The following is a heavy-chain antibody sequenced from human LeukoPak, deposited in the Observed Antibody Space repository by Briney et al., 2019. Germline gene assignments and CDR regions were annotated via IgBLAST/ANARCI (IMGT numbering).Heavy chain of an antibody. CDR1: RYTFTGYH. J-gene: IGHJ4*02. V-gene: IGHV1-2*02. CDR2: ISPNSGGT. CDR3: ARDSSGSDPDY. Sequence: ASVKVSCKASRYTFTGYHMHWVRQAPGQGLEWMGWISPNSGGTIYAQKFQGRVTMTRDTSITTAYMELSRLRSDDTAVYYCARDSSGSDPDYWGQGTLVTVSS. D-gene: IGHD1-26*01.